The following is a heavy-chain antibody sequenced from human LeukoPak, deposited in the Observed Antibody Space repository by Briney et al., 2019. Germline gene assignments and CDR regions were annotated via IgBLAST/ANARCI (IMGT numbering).Heavy chain of an antibody. Sequence: SVKVSCKASGGSFSSHAINWVRQAPGQGLEWMGGIIPIFGTANYAQKFQDRVTITAVESMSTVYMELSSLRSEDTAVYYCATGATDHYANFDYWGQGTLVTVSS. CDR3: ATGATDHYANFDY. D-gene: IGHD4-17*01. V-gene: IGHV1-69*01. CDR1: GGSFSSHA. CDR2: IIPIFGTA. J-gene: IGHJ4*02.